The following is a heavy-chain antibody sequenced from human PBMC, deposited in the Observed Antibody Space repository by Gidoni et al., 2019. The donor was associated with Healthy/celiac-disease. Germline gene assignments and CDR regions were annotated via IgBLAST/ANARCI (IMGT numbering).Heavy chain of an antibody. CDR2: ISYDGSNK. J-gene: IGHJ4*02. Sequence: QVQLVEPGGGVVQPGRSLRLSCAASGFTFSSYAMQWVRQAPGKGLEWVAVISYDGSNKYYADSVKGRVTISRDNSKNTLYRQMNSLGAEDTAVYYCARGFTVTTEYAAFDYWGQGTLVTVSS. D-gene: IGHD4-17*01. V-gene: IGHV3-30-3*01. CDR3: ARGFTVTTEYAAFDY. CDR1: GFTFSSYA.